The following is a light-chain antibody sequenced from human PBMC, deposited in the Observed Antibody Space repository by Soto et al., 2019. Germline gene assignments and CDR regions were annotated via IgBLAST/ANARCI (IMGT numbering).Light chain of an antibody. CDR1: QGIGND. CDR3: LST. Sequence: SLSASIGDGVTITSRASQGIGNDIGVNQQKPGKAPKRLIYAVSSLQSGVPSRFSGSGSGTDFTLTISSLLPEAEASIRGLST. J-gene: IGKJ2*02. CDR2: AVS. V-gene: IGKV1-6*01.